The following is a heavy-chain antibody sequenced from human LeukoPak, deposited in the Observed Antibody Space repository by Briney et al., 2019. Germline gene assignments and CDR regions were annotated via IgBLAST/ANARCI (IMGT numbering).Heavy chain of an antibody. CDR3: ARVSVGSSSGLLAGVDY. CDR1: GFTFSSYG. J-gene: IGHJ4*02. V-gene: IGHV3-33*01. Sequence: GRSLRLSCAASGFTFSSYGMHWVRQAPGKGLEWVAVIWYDGSNKYYADSVKGRFTISRDNSKNTLYLQMNSLRAEDTAVYYCARVSVGSSSGLLAGVDYWGQGTLVTVSS. CDR2: IWYDGSNK. D-gene: IGHD6-6*01.